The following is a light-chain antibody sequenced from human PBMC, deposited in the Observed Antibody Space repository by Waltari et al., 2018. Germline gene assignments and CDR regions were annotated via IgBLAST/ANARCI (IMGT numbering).Light chain of an antibody. V-gene: IGKV1-39*01. Sequence: TQFPATLSLSPGERATLSCRASQSISSYLNWYQQKPGKAPKLLIYAASSLQSGVPSRFSGSGSGTDFTLTISSLQPEDFATYYCQQSYSTLLTFGQGTRLEIK. CDR2: AAS. CDR1: QSISSY. J-gene: IGKJ5*01. CDR3: QQSYSTLLT.